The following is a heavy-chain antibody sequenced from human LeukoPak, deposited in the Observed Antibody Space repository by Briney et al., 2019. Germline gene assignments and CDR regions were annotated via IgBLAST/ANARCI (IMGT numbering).Heavy chain of an antibody. Sequence: PSETLSLTCTVSGDSISSYYWSWIRQPPGKGLEWIWYIYYSGSTNYNPSLKSRVTISVDTSKNQSSLKLSSVTAADTAVYYCARGRAWYMDYWGQGTLVTVSS. CDR1: GDSISSYY. CDR2: IYYSGST. J-gene: IGHJ4*02. D-gene: IGHD6-19*01. CDR3: ARGRAWYMDY. V-gene: IGHV4-59*01.